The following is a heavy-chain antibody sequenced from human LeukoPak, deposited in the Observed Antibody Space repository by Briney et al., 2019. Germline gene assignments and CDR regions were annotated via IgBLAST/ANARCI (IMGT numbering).Heavy chain of an antibody. V-gene: IGHV7-4-1*02. CDR1: GYIFSVYA. CDR2: INTNTGNP. Sequence: ASVKVSCKASGYIFSVYALIWVRQAPGQGLELMGWINTNTGNPTYAQGFTGRFVFCLDTSVSTAYLQISSLKAEDTAVYYCARDYTIAVGTTTYLQHWGQGTLVTVSS. CDR3: ARDYTIAVGTTTYLQH. J-gene: IGHJ1*01. D-gene: IGHD1-14*01.